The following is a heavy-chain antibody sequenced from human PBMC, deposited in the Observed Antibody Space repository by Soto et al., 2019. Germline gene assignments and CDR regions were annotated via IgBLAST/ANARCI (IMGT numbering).Heavy chain of an antibody. CDR3: AHSYGGWYVVDY. V-gene: IGHV2-5*02. CDR2: IYWDDDK. Sequence: QITLKVSGPTLVKPTQTLTLTCTFSGFSLSTSAVGVGWIRQPPGQALEWLALIYWDDDKRYSPSLKSRLTSTKDTSKNHVVLKLTNMDPVDTATYYCAHSYGGWYVVDYWGHRTLVTVGS. D-gene: IGHD6-19*01. J-gene: IGHJ4*01. CDR1: GFSLSTSAVG.